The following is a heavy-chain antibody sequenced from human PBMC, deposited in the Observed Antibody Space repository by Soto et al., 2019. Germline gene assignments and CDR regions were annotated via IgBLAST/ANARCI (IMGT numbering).Heavy chain of an antibody. Sequence: EVQLVESGGGLVQPGGSLRLSCAASGFTFSSYSMNWVRKAPGKGLEWVSYISSSSSTIYYADSVKGRFTISRDNAKNSLYLRMNSLRDEDTAVYYCARDKDWALFDYWGQGTLVTVSS. V-gene: IGHV3-48*02. CDR3: ARDKDWALFDY. D-gene: IGHD3-9*01. J-gene: IGHJ4*02. CDR2: ISSSSSTI. CDR1: GFTFSSYS.